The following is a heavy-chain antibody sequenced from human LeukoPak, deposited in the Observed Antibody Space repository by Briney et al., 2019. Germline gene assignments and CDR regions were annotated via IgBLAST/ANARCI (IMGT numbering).Heavy chain of an antibody. CDR3: ARRISGAFAI. CDR1: GLPFRDHE. V-gene: IGHV3-48*03. Sequence: PGGSLRLSCAPSGLPFRDHEMNGVRQAPGKGLEWVSYISSSGSDKYYPDSVKGRFTISRDNAKNSLYLQMNSLRAEDTAVYYCARRISGAFAIWGEGTKVTVSS. J-gene: IGHJ3*02. CDR2: ISSSGSDK.